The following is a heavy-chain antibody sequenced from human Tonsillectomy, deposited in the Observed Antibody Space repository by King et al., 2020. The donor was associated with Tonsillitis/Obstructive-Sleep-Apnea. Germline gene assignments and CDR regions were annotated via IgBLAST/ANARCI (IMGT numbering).Heavy chain of an antibody. V-gene: IGHV3-53*01. D-gene: IGHD4-17*01. CDR2: IYSGAGT. CDR3: ARSPTVTTSFYFDY. CDR1: GFTVSRNY. J-gene: IGHJ4*02. Sequence: EVQLVQSGGGLIQPGGSLRLSCAASGFTVSRNYMSWVRQAPGKGLEWVSVIYSGAGTYYADSVKGRFTISRDNSKNTLYLHMNSLRAEETAVYYCARSPTVTTSFYFDYWGQGTLVTVSS.